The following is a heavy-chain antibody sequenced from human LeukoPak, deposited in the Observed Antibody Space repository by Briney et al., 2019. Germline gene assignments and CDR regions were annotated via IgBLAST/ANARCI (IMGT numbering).Heavy chain of an antibody. V-gene: IGHV4-4*07. D-gene: IGHD3-10*01. Sequence: PSETLSLTCTVSGGSISSYYWSWIRQPAGKGLEWIGRIYTSGSTNYNPSLKSRVTISVDRSKNQFSLKLSSVTAADTAVYYCAREKTWFGELIDCWGQGTLVTVSS. CDR2: IYTSGST. CDR1: GGSISSYY. J-gene: IGHJ4*02. CDR3: AREKTWFGELIDC.